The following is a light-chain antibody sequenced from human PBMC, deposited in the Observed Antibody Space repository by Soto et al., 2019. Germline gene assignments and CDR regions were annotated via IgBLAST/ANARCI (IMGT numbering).Light chain of an antibody. V-gene: IGKV3-15*01. CDR3: QQYENLPT. CDR1: QSVSSY. J-gene: IGKJ5*01. Sequence: EIVLTQSPDTLSLSPGERATLYCRASQSVSSYLAWYQQKPGQAPRLLIYGASTRATGIPARFRGSGSGTDFTFTISRLQPEDIATYYCQQYENLPTFGQGTRLEIK. CDR2: GAS.